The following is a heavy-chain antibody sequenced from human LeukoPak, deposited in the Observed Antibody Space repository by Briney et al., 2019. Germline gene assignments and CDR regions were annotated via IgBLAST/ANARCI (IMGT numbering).Heavy chain of an antibody. D-gene: IGHD2-8*01. CDR3: AGLAGVFDP. J-gene: IGHJ5*02. CDR1: GGSFSLHY. CDR2: VNQSGST. Sequence: SETLSLTCGVYGGSFSLHYWSWIRQPPGKGLEWIGEVNQSGSTYYNPSLKSRVTISVDTSRNQFSLKLISVTAADTAMYYCAGLAGVFDPWGQGTLVSVSS. V-gene: IGHV4-34*01.